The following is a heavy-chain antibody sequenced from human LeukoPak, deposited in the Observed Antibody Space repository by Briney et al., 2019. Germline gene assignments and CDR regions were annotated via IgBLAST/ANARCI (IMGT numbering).Heavy chain of an antibody. Sequence: GVSVKVSCKASGYTFSSHGISWVRQAPGQGLEWMGWISGYNGKTNYAQNFQGRVTMTTDTSTSTAYLELRSLRSDDTAVYYCARDGESGYDSFDWFDPWGQGTLVTVSS. V-gene: IGHV1-18*04. CDR2: ISGYNGKT. J-gene: IGHJ5*02. CDR3: ARDGESGYDSFDWFDP. D-gene: IGHD5-12*01. CDR1: GYTFSSHG.